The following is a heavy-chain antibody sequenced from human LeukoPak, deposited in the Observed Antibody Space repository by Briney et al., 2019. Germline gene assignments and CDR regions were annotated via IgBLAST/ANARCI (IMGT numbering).Heavy chain of an antibody. CDR1: GFTFSSFA. J-gene: IGHJ4*02. CDR3: AKVHLTYYYDSSGYGFQDF. D-gene: IGHD3-22*01. V-gene: IGHV3-30*18. Sequence: GGSLRLSCAASGFTFSSFAMTWVRQAPGKGLEWVAVISYDGSNKYYGDSVKGRFTISRDNSKNTLYLQMNSLRAEDTAVYYCAKVHLTYYYDSSGYGFQDFWGQGTLVTVSS. CDR2: ISYDGSNK.